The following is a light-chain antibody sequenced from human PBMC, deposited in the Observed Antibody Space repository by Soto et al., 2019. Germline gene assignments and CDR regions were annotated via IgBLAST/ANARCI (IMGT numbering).Light chain of an antibody. CDR3: QQYNSYST. CDR2: DAS. CDR1: QSMSTR. V-gene: IGKV1-5*01. Sequence: DIHMTQSRSTLSASVWDRVTITCGASQSMSTRFAWYQQEPGKAPKLLIYDASSLESGVPSRFSGSASGTEFTLTISSLKPDDFATYYCQQYNSYSTFGQGTKVDIK. J-gene: IGKJ1*01.